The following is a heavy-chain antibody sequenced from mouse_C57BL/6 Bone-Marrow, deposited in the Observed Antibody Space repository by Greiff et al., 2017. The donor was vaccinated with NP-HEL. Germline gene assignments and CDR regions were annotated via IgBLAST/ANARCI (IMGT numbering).Heavy chain of an antibody. CDR1: GFSLSTFGMG. CDR2: IWWDDDK. D-gene: IGHD4-1*01. CDR3: ARNSWDNAY. Sequence: QVTLKVCGPGILQPSQSLSLSCSFSGFSLSTFGMGVGWIRQPPGQGLEWLAHIWWDDDKYYNPALKSRLTISKDTSKNQVFLKIANVDTADTATYYCARNSWDNAYWGQGTLVTVSA. V-gene: IGHV8-8*01. J-gene: IGHJ3*01.